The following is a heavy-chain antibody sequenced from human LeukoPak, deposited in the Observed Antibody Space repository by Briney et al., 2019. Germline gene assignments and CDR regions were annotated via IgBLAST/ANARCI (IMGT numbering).Heavy chain of an antibody. V-gene: IGHV4-34*01. CDR3: ARGRVAAMVTRRSAFDI. Sequence: SETLSLTCAVYGGSFSGYYWSWIRQPPRKGLEWIGEINHSGSTNYNPSLKSRVSISVDTSKNQFSLKLSSVTAADTAVYYCARGRVAAMVTRRSAFDIWGQGTMVTVSS. J-gene: IGHJ3*02. CDR2: INHSGST. D-gene: IGHD5-18*01. CDR1: GGSFSGYY.